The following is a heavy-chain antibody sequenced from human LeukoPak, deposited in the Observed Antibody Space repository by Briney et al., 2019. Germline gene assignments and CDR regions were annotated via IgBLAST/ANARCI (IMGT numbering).Heavy chain of an antibody. CDR1: GFTFSSYS. CDR2: ISSSSSYI. D-gene: IGHD3-10*01. CDR3: ARVAGSDAFDI. Sequence: PGGSLRLSCAASGFTFSSYSMNWVRQAPGKGLEWVSSISSSSSYIHYADSVKGRFTISRDNAKNSLYLQMNSLRAEDTAVYYCARVAGSDAFDIWGQGTMVTVSS. J-gene: IGHJ3*02. V-gene: IGHV3-21*01.